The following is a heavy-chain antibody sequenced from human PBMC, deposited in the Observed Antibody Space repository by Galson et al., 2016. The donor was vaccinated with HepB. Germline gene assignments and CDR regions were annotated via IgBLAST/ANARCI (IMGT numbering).Heavy chain of an antibody. Sequence: SVKVTCKASGYSFNGYGISWVRQAPGQGLEWMGWISAYNGDTKFAEKFQGRVTMTTDTSTSTAYMELRSLGSDDAAVYYCARYRAATAYSDFWGQGTLVTVSS. J-gene: IGHJ4*02. CDR3: ARYRAATAYSDF. CDR2: ISAYNGDT. D-gene: IGHD2-15*01. CDR1: GYSFNGYG. V-gene: IGHV1-18*01.